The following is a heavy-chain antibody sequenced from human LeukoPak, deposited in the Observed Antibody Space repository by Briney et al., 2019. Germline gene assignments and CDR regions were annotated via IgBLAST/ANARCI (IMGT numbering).Heavy chain of an antibody. J-gene: IGHJ4*02. V-gene: IGHV3-30*03. D-gene: IGHD2/OR15-2a*01. Sequence: GGSLRLSWAASGFTFSSYGMHWVRQAPGKGLEWVAVISYDGSNKYYADSVKGRFTISRDNAKNTLYLQMNSLRAEDTAVYYCARDWFHAIDYWGQGTLVTVSS. CDR1: GFTFSSYG. CDR3: ARDWFHAIDY. CDR2: ISYDGSNK.